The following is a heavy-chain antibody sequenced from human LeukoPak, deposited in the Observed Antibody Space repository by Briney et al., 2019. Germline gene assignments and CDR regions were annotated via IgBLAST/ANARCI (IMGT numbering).Heavy chain of an antibody. V-gene: IGHV1-8*01. Sequence: GASVKVSCKASGYTFTSYDINWVRQATGQGLEWMGWMNPNSGNTGYAQKFQGRVTMTSDTSISTAYLDLSSLTSEDTAVYYCASNPPSSGWLDPWGQGTLVTVSS. CDR1: GYTFTSYD. CDR2: MNPNSGNT. D-gene: IGHD6-19*01. J-gene: IGHJ5*02. CDR3: ASNPPSSGWLDP.